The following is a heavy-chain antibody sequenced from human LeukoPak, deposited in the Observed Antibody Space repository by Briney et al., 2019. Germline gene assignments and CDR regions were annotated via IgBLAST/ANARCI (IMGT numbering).Heavy chain of an antibody. D-gene: IGHD2-15*01. V-gene: IGHV3-30*18. CDR3: AKDQERGVAAFYSLHI. J-gene: IGHJ3*02. CDR2: ISYDGSNI. Sequence: GGSLRLSCAASGFTFSSYGMHWVRQAPGKGLEWVAVISYDGSNIYFPDSVKGRFTISRDNSKSTLYLQMNSLRAEDTAVYYCAKDQERGVAAFYSLHIWGQGTMVTVSS. CDR1: GFTFSSYG.